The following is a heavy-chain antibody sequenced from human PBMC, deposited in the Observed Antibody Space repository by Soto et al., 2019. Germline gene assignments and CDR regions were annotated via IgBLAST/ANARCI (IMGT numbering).Heavy chain of an antibody. CDR2: IGGGTSPI. D-gene: IGHD6-19*01. CDR1: GFPFSSYG. J-gene: IGHJ5*02. V-gene: IGHV3-48*02. CDR3: ASDAGYSSGWYAGNWFDP. Sequence: EVQLVESGGGLIQPGGSLRLSCAASGFPFSSYGMNWVRQAPGKGLEWVSYIGGGTSPIFYADSVKGRFTISRDNAKYSVYLQMNSLRDEDTAVYYCASDAGYSSGWYAGNWFDPWGQGTLVTVSS.